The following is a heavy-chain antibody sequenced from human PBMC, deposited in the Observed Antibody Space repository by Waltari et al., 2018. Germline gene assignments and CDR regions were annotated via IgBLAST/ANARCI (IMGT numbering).Heavy chain of an antibody. CDR1: CGPISRGRYS. V-gene: IGHV4-61*02. CDR3: AGLHGQLVDTA. CDR2: IYTSGST. D-gene: IGHD6-6*01. Sequence: QVQLQESGPGLVKPSQTLSLTFTVSCGPISRGRYSWTWIRHPAGKGLEWIGRIYTSGSTNYNPSLKSRVTISIDTSKNQFSLKLSSVTAADTAVYYCAGLHGQLVDTAWGQGTLVTVSS. J-gene: IGHJ5*02.